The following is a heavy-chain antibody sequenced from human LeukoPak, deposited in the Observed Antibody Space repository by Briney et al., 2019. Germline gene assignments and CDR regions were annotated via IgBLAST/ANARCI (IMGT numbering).Heavy chain of an antibody. CDR2: IYTSGST. J-gene: IGHJ3*02. V-gene: IGHV4-4*07. CDR3: ARDCSSINCSDAFDI. CDR1: GGSISSYY. Sequence: SETLSLTCTVSGGSISSYYWSWIRQPAGKGLEWIGRIYTSGSTNYNPSLKSRVTIALDRSKNQFSLKLNSVTAADTAVYFCARDCSSINCSDAFDIWGQGTMVTVSS. D-gene: IGHD2-2*01.